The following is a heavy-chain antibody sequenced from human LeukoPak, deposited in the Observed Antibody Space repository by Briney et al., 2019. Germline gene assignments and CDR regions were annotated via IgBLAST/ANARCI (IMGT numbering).Heavy chain of an antibody. CDR1: GGTFSSYA. J-gene: IGHJ3*02. Sequence: ASVKVSCKASGGTFSSYAISWVRQAPGQGLEWVGRIIPILGIANYAQKFQGRVTITADKSTSTAYMELSSLRSEDTAVYYCAREPGIVVVPAAPGLTGRGGPWAFDIWGQGTMVTVSS. CDR3: AREPGIVVVPAAPGLTGRGGPWAFDI. V-gene: IGHV1-69*04. CDR2: IIPILGIA. D-gene: IGHD2-2*01.